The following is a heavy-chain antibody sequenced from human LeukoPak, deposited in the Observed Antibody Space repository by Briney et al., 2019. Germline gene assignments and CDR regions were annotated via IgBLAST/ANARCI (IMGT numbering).Heavy chain of an antibody. CDR3: ARAEGYCSSTSCYFFYGMDV. D-gene: IGHD2-2*01. CDR1: GGSISSYY. V-gene: IGHV4-59*01. J-gene: IGHJ6*02. CDR2: IYYSGST. Sequence: SETLSLTCTVSGGSISSYYWSWIRQPPGKGLEWIGYIYYSGSTNYNPSLKSRVTISVDTSKNQLSLKLSSVTAADTAVYYCARAEGYCSSTSCYFFYGMDVWGRGTTVTVSS.